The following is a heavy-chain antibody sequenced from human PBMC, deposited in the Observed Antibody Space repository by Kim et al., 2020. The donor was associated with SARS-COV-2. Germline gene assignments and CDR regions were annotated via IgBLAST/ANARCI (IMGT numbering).Heavy chain of an antibody. CDR2: ISSSSSTI. V-gene: IGHV3-48*02. CDR3: ARDYDYGDYNWFDP. CDR1: GFTFSSYS. Sequence: GGSLRLSCAASGFTFSSYSMNWVRQAPGKGLEWVSYISSSSSTIYYADSVKGRFTISRDNAKNSLYLQMNSLRDEDTAVYYCARDYDYGDYNWFDPWGQGTLVTVSS. D-gene: IGHD4-17*01. J-gene: IGHJ5*02.